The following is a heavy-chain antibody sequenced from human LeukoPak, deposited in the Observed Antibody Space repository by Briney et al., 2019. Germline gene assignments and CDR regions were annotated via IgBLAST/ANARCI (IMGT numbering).Heavy chain of an antibody. CDR2: IYASGST. CDR3: ARDGGVVRSAASAAFDI. D-gene: IGHD3-16*01. J-gene: IGHJ3*02. CDR1: GGSISDYY. Sequence: PSETLSLTCTVSGGSISDYYWSWIRQPAGKGLEWIGRIYASGSTNSNPSLKSRLAVSVDTSKNQFSLRLNSVTAADTAVYYCARDGGVVRSAASAAFDIWGQGTMVTVSS. V-gene: IGHV4-4*07.